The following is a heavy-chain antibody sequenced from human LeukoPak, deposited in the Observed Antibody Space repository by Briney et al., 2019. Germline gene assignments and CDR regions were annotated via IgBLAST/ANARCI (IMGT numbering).Heavy chain of an antibody. V-gene: IGHV1-2*02. CDR3: ARDYYDSSGRKYAFNL. CDR2: IDPDSGGT. CDR1: GYSFIDYY. Sequence: ASVKVSCKASGYSFIDYYIHWVRQAPGQGLEWMGSIDPDSGGTKYAQKFQGRVTMTRDTSINTAHMELSGLRSDDTAVYYCARDYYDSSGRKYAFNLWGQGTKVTASS. J-gene: IGHJ3*01. D-gene: IGHD3-22*01.